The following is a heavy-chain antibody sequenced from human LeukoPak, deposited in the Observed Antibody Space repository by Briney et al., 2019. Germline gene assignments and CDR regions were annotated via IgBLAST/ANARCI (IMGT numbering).Heavy chain of an antibody. CDR1: GFTFGNYT. Sequence: GGSLRLSCAASGFTFGNYTMRWVRQAPGKGLDWVALISYDGSEKSYADSVKGRFTISRHNTKNTLYLQINILRAEDTAVYYCARDLYSYGPFDYWGQGTLVTVSS. V-gene: IGHV3-30*04. CDR2: ISYDGSEK. J-gene: IGHJ4*02. D-gene: IGHD5-18*01. CDR3: ARDLYSYGPFDY.